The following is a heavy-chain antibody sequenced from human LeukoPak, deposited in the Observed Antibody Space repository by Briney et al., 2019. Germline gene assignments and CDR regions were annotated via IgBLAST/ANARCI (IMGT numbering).Heavy chain of an antibody. V-gene: IGHV1-69*13. J-gene: IGHJ4*02. D-gene: IGHD5-12*01. CDR2: IIPIFGTA. CDR3: AKCGNSGCHLIDY. Sequence: GASVKVSCKASGGTFSSYAISWVRQAPGQGLEWMGGIIPIFGTANYAQKFQGRVTITADESTSTAYMELSSLRAEDTAVYYCAKCGNSGCHLIDYWGQGTLVTVSS. CDR1: GGTFSSYA.